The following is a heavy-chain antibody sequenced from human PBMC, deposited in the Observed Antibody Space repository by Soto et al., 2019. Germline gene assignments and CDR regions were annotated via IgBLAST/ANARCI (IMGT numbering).Heavy chain of an antibody. CDR3: ARVVQYSNWYFDL. J-gene: IGHJ2*01. D-gene: IGHD6-6*01. V-gene: IGHV1-18*01. Sequence: ASVKVSCKASGYTSTSNGISWVRQVPGQGLEWMGWISTYNGNTNYAQKLQGRVTMTTDTSTSTAYMELRSLRSDDTAVYYCARVVQYSNWYFDLWGRGTLVTSPQ. CDR2: ISTYNGNT. CDR1: GYTSTSNG.